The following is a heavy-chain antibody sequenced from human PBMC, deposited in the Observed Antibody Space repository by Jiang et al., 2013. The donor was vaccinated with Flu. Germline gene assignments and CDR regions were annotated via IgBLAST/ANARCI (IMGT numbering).Heavy chain of an antibody. V-gene: IGHV4-39*01. J-gene: IGHJ4*02. CDR1: GGSISSSSYY. Sequence: LLKPSETLSLTCTVSGGSISSSSYYWGWIRQPPGKGLEWIGSIYYSGSTYYNPSLKSRVTISVDTSKNQFSLKLSSVTAADTAVYYCARHLGATSIAAAGTTSRLFDYWAREPWSPSP. CDR3: ARHLGATSIAAAGTTSRLFDY. CDR2: IYYSGST. D-gene: IGHD6-13*01.